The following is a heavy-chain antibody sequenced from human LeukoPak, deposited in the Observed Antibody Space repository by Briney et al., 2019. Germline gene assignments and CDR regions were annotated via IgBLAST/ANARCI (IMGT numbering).Heavy chain of an antibody. D-gene: IGHD1-26*01. J-gene: IGHJ4*02. CDR1: GFTFNTYG. CDR2: INHSGST. CDR3: ARGTGIVGATAFDY. Sequence: GSLRLSCAASGFTFNTYGMTWVRQPPGKGLEWIGEINHSGSTNYNPSLKSRVTISVDTSKNQFSLKLSAVTAADTAVYYCARGTGIVGATAFDYWGQGTLVTVSS. V-gene: IGHV4-34*01.